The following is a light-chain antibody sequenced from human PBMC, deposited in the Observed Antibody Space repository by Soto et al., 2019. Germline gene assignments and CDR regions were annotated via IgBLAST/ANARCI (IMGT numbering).Light chain of an antibody. CDR3: CSYAGSYTHV. J-gene: IGLJ1*01. CDR1: SSDVGGYNY. CDR2: DVS. V-gene: IGLV2-11*01. Sequence: QSALTQPHSVSGSPGQSVTISCTGTSSDVGGYNYVSWYQHHPGKAPKLIIYDVSERPSGVPDRFSGSKSGNTGNTASLTISGLQAEDEADYYCCSYAGSYTHVFRSGTKVTVL.